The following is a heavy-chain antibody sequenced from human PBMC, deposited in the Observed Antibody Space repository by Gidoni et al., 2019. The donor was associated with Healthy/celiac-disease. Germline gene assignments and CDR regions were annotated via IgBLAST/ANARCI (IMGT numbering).Heavy chain of an antibody. CDR2: IITILGKA. CDR3: ARSTPPDY. CDR1: GGTLRSYA. Sequence: QVQLVQSGAEVKKPGSAVTFSCKASGGTLRSYAISWVRQAPGQGLEWMGRIITILGKANYAKKCQGRVKITADKTTSTAYMELGSLRSEDTAVYYCARSTPPDYWGQGTLVTVSS. J-gene: IGHJ4*02. V-gene: IGHV1-69*09. D-gene: IGHD2-2*01.